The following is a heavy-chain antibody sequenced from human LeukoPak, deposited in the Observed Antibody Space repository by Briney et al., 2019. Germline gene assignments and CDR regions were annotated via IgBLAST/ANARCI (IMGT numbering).Heavy chain of an antibody. J-gene: IGHJ3*01. CDR1: GDSITNSNNY. V-gene: IGHV4-39*07. D-gene: IGHD1-1*01. CDR3: ARGNVYSPV. Sequence: SETLSLTCAVSGDSITNSNNYWAWIRQPPGKGLEWIANMAYDGRIHYKPSLKSRVTISLDPSKNQFSLKLSSVTAADTAIYYCARGNVYSPVWGQGTMVTVSS. CDR2: MAYDGRI.